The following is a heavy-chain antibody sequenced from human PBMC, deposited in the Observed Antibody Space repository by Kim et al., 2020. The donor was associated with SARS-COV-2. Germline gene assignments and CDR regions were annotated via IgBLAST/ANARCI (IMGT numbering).Heavy chain of an antibody. J-gene: IGHJ4*02. Sequence: SGPEVKKPGASVKVSCQASGYTFGTYGITWVRQAPGQGLEWMGWISTDNGETKYAQQLQGRVTMTTDTSTSTAYMELRSLRSGDTAVYYCARDIELGSNRGLGFWGQGTLVTVSS. V-gene: IGHV1-18*01. CDR3: ARDIELGSNRGLGF. CDR1: GYTFGTYG. D-gene: IGHD3-10*01. CDR2: ISTDNGET.